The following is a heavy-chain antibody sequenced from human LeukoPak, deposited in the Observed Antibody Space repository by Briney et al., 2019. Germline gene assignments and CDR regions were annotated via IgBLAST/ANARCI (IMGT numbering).Heavy chain of an antibody. CDR2: ISSSGSTI. D-gene: IGHD3-9*01. CDR1: RFTFSDYY. Sequence: GGSLRLSCAASRFTFSDYYMSWICQAPGKGVGWVSCISSSGSTIYYADPVKGRLTISRENAENSLYLQMTLLRPQDTPAIYFARDPPGDYDITTPDVWGRGT. V-gene: IGHV3-11*01. CDR3: ARDPPGDYDITTPDV. J-gene: IGHJ6*02.